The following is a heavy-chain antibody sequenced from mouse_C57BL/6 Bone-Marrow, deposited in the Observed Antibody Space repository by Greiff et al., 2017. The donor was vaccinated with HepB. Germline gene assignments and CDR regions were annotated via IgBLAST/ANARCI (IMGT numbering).Heavy chain of an antibody. CDR1: GFNIKDYY. CDR2: IDPEDGET. J-gene: IGHJ4*01. D-gene: IGHD2-5*01. CDR3: ARGSNYPLGAMDY. Sequence: EVKVVESGAELVKPGASVKLSCTASGFNIKDYYMHWVKQRTEQGLEWIGRIDPEDGETKYAPKFQGKATITADTSSNTAYLQLSSLTSEDTAVYYCARGSNYPLGAMDYWGQGTSVTVSS. V-gene: IGHV14-2*01.